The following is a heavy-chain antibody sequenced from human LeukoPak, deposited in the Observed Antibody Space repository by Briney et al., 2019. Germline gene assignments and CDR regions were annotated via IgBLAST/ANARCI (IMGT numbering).Heavy chain of an antibody. D-gene: IGHD3-10*01. CDR3: ARDHIGLRGVIILPENWFDP. J-gene: IGHJ5*02. Sequence: GASVKLSCKASRGTFSSYAISWVRQAPGQRLEWMGRIIPILGIANSAQKLQGRVTITPDKSTSPAYMELSSLRSEDTAVYYCARDHIGLRGVIILPENWFDPWGQGNLVTVSS. V-gene: IGHV1-69*04. CDR2: IIPILGIA. CDR1: RGTFSSYA.